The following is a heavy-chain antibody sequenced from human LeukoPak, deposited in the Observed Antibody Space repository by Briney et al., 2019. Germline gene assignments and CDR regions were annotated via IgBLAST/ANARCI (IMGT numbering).Heavy chain of an antibody. J-gene: IGHJ5*02. CDR3: AREKYGDYSPLFDP. CDR1: GGSISSYY. CDR2: IYYSGST. V-gene: IGHV4-59*01. Sequence: SETLSLTCTVSGGSISSYYWSWIRQPPRKGLEWIGYIYYSGSTNYNPSLKSRVTISVDTSKNQFSLKLSSVTAADTAVYYCAREKYGDYSPLFDPWGQGTLVTVSS. D-gene: IGHD4-17*01.